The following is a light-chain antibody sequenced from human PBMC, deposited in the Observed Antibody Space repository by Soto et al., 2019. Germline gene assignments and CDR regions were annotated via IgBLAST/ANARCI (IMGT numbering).Light chain of an antibody. CDR2: GAS. CDR3: QQYGSSRT. CDR1: QSVSSSY. Sequence: EIVLTQSPGTLSLSPGEGATLSCRASQSVSSSYIAWYQQRPGQTPSLLIYGASTRATGIPDRFSGSGSGTDFTLTISRLEPEDFAVYYCQQYGSSRTFGQGTKVDIK. J-gene: IGKJ1*01. V-gene: IGKV3-20*01.